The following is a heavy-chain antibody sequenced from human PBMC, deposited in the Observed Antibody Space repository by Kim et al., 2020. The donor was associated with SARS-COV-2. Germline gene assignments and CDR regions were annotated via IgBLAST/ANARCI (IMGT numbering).Heavy chain of an antibody. Sequence: ASVKVSCKASGYTFTSYAMHWVRQAPGQRLEWMGWINAGNGNTKYSQKFQGRVTITRDTSASTAYMELSSLRSEDTAVYYCARVTPPRPYYTEFDYWGQGTLVTVSS. CDR3: ARVTPPRPYYTEFDY. D-gene: IGHD1-26*01. V-gene: IGHV1-3*01. CDR2: INAGNGNT. J-gene: IGHJ4*02. CDR1: GYTFTSYA.